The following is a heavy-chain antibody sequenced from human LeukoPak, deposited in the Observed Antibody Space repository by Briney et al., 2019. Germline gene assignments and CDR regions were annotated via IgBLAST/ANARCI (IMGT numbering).Heavy chain of an antibody. J-gene: IGHJ3*01. D-gene: IGHD1-7*01. CDR2: IIPILGIA. Sequence: PVKVSCKASGGTFSSYAISWVRQAPGQGLEWMGRIIPILGIANYAQKFQGRVTITADKSTSTAYMELSSLRSDDTAVYHCTRERLELRRDAFDVWGQGTMVTVSS. CDR1: GGTFSSYA. V-gene: IGHV1-69*04. CDR3: TRERLELRRDAFDV.